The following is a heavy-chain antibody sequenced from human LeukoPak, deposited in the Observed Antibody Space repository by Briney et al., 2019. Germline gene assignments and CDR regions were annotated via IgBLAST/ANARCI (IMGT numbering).Heavy chain of an antibody. CDR2: IYYSGST. D-gene: IGHD5-18*01. J-gene: IGHJ4*02. CDR3: AGSEGGGYSYGGEINY. CDR1: GGSISSYY. Sequence: PSETLSLTCTVSGGSISSYYWSWIRQPPGKGLEWIGYIYYSGSTNYNPSLKSRVTISVDTSKNQFSLKLSSVTAADTAVYYCAGSEGGGYSYGGEINYWGQGTLVTVSS. V-gene: IGHV4-59*01.